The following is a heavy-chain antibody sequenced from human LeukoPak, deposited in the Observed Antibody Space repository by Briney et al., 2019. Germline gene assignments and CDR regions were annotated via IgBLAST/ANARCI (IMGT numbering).Heavy chain of an antibody. CDR2: INPDTGGT. D-gene: IGHD6-19*01. CDR3: ASRSIAVAGTWVDY. J-gene: IGHJ4*02. Sequence: ASVKVSCKASGYTFIDHYIHWVRQAPGQGLEWMGWINPDTGGTNYAQKFQARVTMTRDTSIATAYMELSRLSSDDTAVYYCASRSIAVAGTWVDYWGQGTLVTVSS. V-gene: IGHV1-2*02. CDR1: GYTFIDHY.